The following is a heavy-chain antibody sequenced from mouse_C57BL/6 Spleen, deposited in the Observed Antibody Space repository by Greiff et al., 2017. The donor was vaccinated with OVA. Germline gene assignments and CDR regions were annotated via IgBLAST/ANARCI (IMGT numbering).Heavy chain of an antibody. J-gene: IGHJ4*01. D-gene: IGHD1-1*01. CDR1: GYTFTSYW. V-gene: IGHV1-59*01. CDR2: IDPSDSYT. CDR3: ARSEDYYGSSGDAMDY. Sequence: VKLQQPGAELVRPGTSVKLSCKASGYTFTSYWMHWVKQRPGQGLEWIGVIDPSDSYTNYNQKFKGKATLTVDTSSSTAYMQLSSLTSEDSAVYYCARSEDYYGSSGDAMDYWGQGTSVTVSS.